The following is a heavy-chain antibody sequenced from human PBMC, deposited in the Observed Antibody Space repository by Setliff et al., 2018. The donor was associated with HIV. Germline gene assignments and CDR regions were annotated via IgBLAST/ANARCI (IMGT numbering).Heavy chain of an antibody. CDR1: GGSISSSRYY. D-gene: IGHD6-13*01. CDR3: ARQGPSPSSAAATDWFDP. Sequence: LSLTCTVSGGSISSSRYYWGWIRQPPGKGLEWIGTIYYSGNTYYNPSFKSRVTISVDTSKNQFSLKLCSVTAADTAVFYCARQGPSPSSAAATDWFDPWGQGTLVTVSS. CDR2: IYYSGNT. V-gene: IGHV4-39*01. J-gene: IGHJ5*02.